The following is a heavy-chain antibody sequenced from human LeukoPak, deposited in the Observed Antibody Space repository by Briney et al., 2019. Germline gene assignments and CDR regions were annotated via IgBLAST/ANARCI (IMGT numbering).Heavy chain of an antibody. CDR3: AKRVTVTTKYFDS. V-gene: IGHV3-23*01. Sequence: PGGSLRLSRAASGFIFSAYAMSWVRQAPGQGLEWVSVIGTGGETHYADSVRGRFTISRNNFKNTLYLQMNSLRAEDTAVYYCAKRVTVTTKYFDSWGQGTLVTVSS. D-gene: IGHD4-17*01. CDR1: GFIFSAYA. J-gene: IGHJ4*02. CDR2: IGTGGET.